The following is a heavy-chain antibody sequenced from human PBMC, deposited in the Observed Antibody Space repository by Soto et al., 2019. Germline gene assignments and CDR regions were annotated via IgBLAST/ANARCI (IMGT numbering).Heavy chain of an antibody. CDR3: ARDYHSGGAFDI. D-gene: IGHD6-19*01. CDR1: GGSISSGDYY. Sequence: SETLSLTCTVSGGSISSGDYYWSWIRQPPGKGLEWIGYIYYSGSTYYNPSLKSRVTISVDTSKNQFSLKLSSVTAADTAVYYCARDYHSGGAFDIWGQGTTVTVSS. CDR2: IYYSGST. J-gene: IGHJ3*02. V-gene: IGHV4-30-4*01.